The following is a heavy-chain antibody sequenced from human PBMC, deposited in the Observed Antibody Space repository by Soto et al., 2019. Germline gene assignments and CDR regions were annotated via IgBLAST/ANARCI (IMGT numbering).Heavy chain of an antibody. CDR2: IYYTGKT. CDR3: VRKNNREGSFDS. V-gene: IGHV4-59*01. Sequence: PSETLSLTCSISVVTIGDYYWSWIRHPPGKGLEWLAYIYYTGKTDQNPSLERRVSISLGTSKNQFSLNLRSVTAADTAVYYCVRKNNREGSFDSLGPGIVVTGSS. CDR1: VVTIGDYY. J-gene: IGHJ4*02.